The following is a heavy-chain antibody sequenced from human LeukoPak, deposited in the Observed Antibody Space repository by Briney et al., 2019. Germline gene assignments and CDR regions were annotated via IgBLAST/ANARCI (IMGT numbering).Heavy chain of an antibody. V-gene: IGHV3-30-3*01. CDR2: ISYDGSNK. Sequence: PGGSLRLSCAASGFTFSSYATHWVRQAPGKGLEWVAVISYDGSNKYYADSVKGRFTISRDNSKNTLYLQMNSLRAEDTAVYYCARPLSPYYYYGMDVWGQGTTVTVSS. CDR3: ARPLSPYYYYGMDV. CDR1: GFTFSSYA. J-gene: IGHJ6*02.